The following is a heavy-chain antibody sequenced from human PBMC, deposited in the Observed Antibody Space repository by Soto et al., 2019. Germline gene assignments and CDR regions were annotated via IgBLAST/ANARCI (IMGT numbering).Heavy chain of an antibody. CDR1: GFTFSSYN. CDR3: ARGSMGDYYGMDV. D-gene: IGHD3-10*01. J-gene: IGHJ6*02. CDR2: ISTSSSYI. Sequence: GGSLRLSCAASGFTFSSYNMNWVRQAPGKGLEWVSSISTSSSYIYYVDSVKGRFTISRDNAKNSLYLQMNSLRAEDTAAYYCARGSMGDYYGMDVWGQGTTVTVSS. V-gene: IGHV3-21*01.